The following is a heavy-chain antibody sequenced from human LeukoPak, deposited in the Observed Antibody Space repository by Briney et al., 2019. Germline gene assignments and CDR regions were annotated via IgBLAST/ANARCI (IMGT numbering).Heavy chain of an antibody. Sequence: GGSLRLSCSASGLNFNNAWMTRVRQAPGKGLEWVSAVTTSGGTTYYADSVKGRFTISRDNSKNTLFLQMNSLRAEDTAVYYCAREGFDYWGQGTLVTVSS. V-gene: IGHV3-23*01. J-gene: IGHJ4*02. CDR2: VTTSGGTT. CDR1: GLNFNNAW. CDR3: AREGFDY.